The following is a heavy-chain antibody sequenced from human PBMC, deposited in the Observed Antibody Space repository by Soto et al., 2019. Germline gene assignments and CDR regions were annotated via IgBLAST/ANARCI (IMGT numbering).Heavy chain of an antibody. J-gene: IGHJ3*02. CDR2: IYYSGST. D-gene: IGHD2-21*02. CDR3: ARVWGDPRCGGDCYSPAAFDI. Sequence: SETLSLTCTVSGGSISSGGYYWSWIRQHPGKGLEWIGYIYYSGSTYYNPSLKSRVTISVDTSKNQFSLKLSSVTAADTAVYYCARVWGDPRCGGDCYSPAAFDIWGQGKWSPSPQ. V-gene: IGHV4-31*03. CDR1: GGSISSGGYY.